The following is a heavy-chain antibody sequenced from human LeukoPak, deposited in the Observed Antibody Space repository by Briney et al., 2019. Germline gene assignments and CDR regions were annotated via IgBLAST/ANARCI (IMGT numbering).Heavy chain of an antibody. D-gene: IGHD3-3*01. CDR1: GGSISSGDYY. Sequence: PSETLSLTCTVSGGSISSGDYYWSWIRQPPGKGLEWIGYLYYSGSTYYNPSLKSRVTISVDTSKNQFSLKLSSVTAADTAVYYCARDHSPYDFWSGYYVGDVGMDVWGKGTTVTVSS. CDR3: ARDHSPYDFWSGYYVGDVGMDV. V-gene: IGHV4-30-4*08. J-gene: IGHJ6*03. CDR2: LYYSGST.